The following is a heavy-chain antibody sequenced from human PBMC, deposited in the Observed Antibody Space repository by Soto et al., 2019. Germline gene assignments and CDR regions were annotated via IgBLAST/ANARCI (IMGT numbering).Heavy chain of an antibody. D-gene: IGHD3-10*01. CDR3: ARAKRYYGSGSYHYYYYYMDV. Sequence: QVQLVQSGAEVKKPGASVKVSCKASGYTFTSYAMHWVRQAPGQRLEWMGWINAGNGNTKYSQKVQGRVTITRDTSASTAYMELSSLRSEDTAVYYCARAKRYYGSGSYHYYYYYMDVWGKGTTVTVSS. J-gene: IGHJ6*03. V-gene: IGHV1-3*01. CDR2: INAGNGNT. CDR1: GYTFTSYA.